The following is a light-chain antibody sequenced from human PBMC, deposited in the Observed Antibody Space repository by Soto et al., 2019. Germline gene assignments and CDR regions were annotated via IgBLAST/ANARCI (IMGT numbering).Light chain of an antibody. CDR1: SGHSTYA. Sequence: QPVLTQSPSASASLGASVKLTCTLSSGHSTYAIAWHQQQPEKGPRYLMKVNNDGSHTRGDGIPDRLSGSSSGAERYLTISSLQSEDEADYYCQTWNTDILGVFGTGTELTV. J-gene: IGLJ1*01. CDR2: VNNDGSH. CDR3: QTWNTDILGV. V-gene: IGLV4-69*01.